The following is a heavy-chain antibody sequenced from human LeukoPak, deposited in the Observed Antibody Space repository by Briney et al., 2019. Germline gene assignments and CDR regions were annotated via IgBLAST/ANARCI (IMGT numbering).Heavy chain of an antibody. CDR2: ISGSGGST. V-gene: IGHV3-23*01. J-gene: IGHJ4*02. CDR1: RFTFNSFA. Sequence: GGSLRLSCAASRFTFNSFAMSWVRQAPGKGLEWVSVISGSGGSTYYADSVKGRFTISRDNSKNTLYLQMNSLRAEDTAVYYCANESPFLDYWGQGTLVTVSS. CDR3: ANESPFLDY.